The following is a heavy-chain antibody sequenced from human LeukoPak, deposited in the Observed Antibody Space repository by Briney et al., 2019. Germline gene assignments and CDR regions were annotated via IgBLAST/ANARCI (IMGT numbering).Heavy chain of an antibody. V-gene: IGHV3-30*04. CDR3: ATGGGLATEIDY. J-gene: IGHJ4*02. CDR1: GFTFSGCA. CDR2: VSYDGIIK. D-gene: IGHD3-16*01. Sequence: PGGFLRLSCATSGFTFSGCAMHWVRQAPGKGLEWVAVVSYDGIIKYYADSLKGRFTISRDNSKNTLYLQMNSLRTEDTAMYYCATGGGLATEIDYWGQGTLVTVSS.